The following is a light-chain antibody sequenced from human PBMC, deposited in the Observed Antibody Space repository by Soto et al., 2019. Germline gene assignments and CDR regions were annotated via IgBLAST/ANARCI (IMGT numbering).Light chain of an antibody. CDR3: QQYGSSRWT. V-gene: IGKV3-15*01. J-gene: IGKJ1*01. CDR2: GTS. CDR1: QSVRDN. Sequence: EIVMTQSPVTLSVSPGERATLSCRASQSVRDNLAWYQQKRGQAPRLLIYGTSIRATGIPASFSGSGSGTEFTLTISRLEPEDFAVYYCQQYGSSRWTFGQGTKVDNK.